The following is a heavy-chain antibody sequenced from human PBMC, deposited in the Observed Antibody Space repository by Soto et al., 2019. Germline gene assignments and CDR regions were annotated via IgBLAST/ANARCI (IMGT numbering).Heavy chain of an antibody. CDR1: GFTFSSYA. D-gene: IGHD2-8*01. CDR2: ISGSGGST. CDR3: AKGHIVLMVYAIAFDY. J-gene: IGHJ4*02. V-gene: IGHV3-23*01. Sequence: EVQLLESGGGLVQPGGSLRLSCAASGFTFSSYAMSWVRQAPGKGLEWVSAISGSGGSTYYADSVKGRFTISRDNSKNTLYLQMNCLRAEDTAVYYCAKGHIVLMVYAIAFDYWGQGTLVTVSS.